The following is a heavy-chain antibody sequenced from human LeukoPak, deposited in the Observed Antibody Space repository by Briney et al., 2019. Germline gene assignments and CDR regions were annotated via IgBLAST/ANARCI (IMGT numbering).Heavy chain of an antibody. Sequence: GGSLRLSCAASGFTFSTHWVYWVRQAPGKELVWVSRISGDGSMTSYADSVKGRFTISRDNAKDTLFLQMTSLRVEDTAVYSCASLLTPYHGSGGGGVDVWGQGTTVTVSS. V-gene: IGHV3-74*01. CDR3: ASLLTPYHGSGGGGVDV. CDR1: GFTFSTHW. J-gene: IGHJ6*02. CDR2: ISGDGSMT. D-gene: IGHD3-10*01.